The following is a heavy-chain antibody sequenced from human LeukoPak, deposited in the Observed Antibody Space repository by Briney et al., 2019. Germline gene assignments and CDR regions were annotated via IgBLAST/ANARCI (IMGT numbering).Heavy chain of an antibody. CDR1: GYTSTTNA. CDR3: ARDLGQQLAYFQH. J-gene: IGHJ1*01. CDR2: INAGNGNT. Sequence: ASVKVSCKASGYTSTTNAMHWVRQAPGQRLEWMGWINAGNGNTKYSQKFQGRVTITRDTSASTAYMELSSLTSEDTAVYYCARDLGQQLAYFQHWGQGTLVTVSS. V-gene: IGHV1-3*01. D-gene: IGHD6-13*01.